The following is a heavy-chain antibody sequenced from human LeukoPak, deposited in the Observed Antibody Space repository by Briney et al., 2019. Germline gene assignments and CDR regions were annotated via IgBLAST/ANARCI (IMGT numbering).Heavy chain of an antibody. CDR2: ISGSGGST. J-gene: IGHJ4*02. Sequence: GGSLRLSCAASGFTFSSYAMSWVRQAPGKGLDWVSAISGSGGSTYYADSVKGRLTISRDNSKNTLYLQMNSLRAEDTAVYYCAKRAIVVVPAATVPDLDYWGQGTLVTVSS. CDR1: GFTFSSYA. V-gene: IGHV3-23*01. D-gene: IGHD2-2*01. CDR3: AKRAIVVVPAATVPDLDY.